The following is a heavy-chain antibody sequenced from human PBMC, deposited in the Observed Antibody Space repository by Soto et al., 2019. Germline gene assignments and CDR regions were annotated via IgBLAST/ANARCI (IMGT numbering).Heavy chain of an antibody. Sequence: PSETPSPTRGALGGVFNGFYWSWGRQSPGKGLEWIGEINHSGTTNYNPSLKSRVTISVDTSKNQFSLKLYSVVAADTAVYYCARGRFGDGSGRYNRLAPWGPVNLVTVSS. CDR1: GGVFNGFY. CDR2: INHSGTT. D-gene: IGHD3-10*01. CDR3: ARGRFGDGSGRYNRLAP. V-gene: IGHV4-34*01. J-gene: IGHJ5*02.